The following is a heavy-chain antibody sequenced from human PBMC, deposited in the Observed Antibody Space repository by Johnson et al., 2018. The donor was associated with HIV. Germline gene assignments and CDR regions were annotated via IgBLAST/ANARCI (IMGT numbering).Heavy chain of an antibody. CDR2: INWNGGST. Sequence: VQLVESGGTVVRPGGSLRLSCAASGFTFDDYGMSWVRQGPGKGLEWVSGINWNGGSTHYADSVKGRFTISRDNGKKSLYLQMNRLRAEDTAVYYCAKDRVVTNDAFDIWGQGTMVTVSS. D-gene: IGHD3-10*01. CDR1: GFTFDDYG. J-gene: IGHJ3*02. CDR3: AKDRVVTNDAFDI. V-gene: IGHV3-20*04.